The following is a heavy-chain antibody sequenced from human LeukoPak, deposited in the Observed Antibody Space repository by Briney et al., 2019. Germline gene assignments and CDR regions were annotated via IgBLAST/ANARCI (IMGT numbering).Heavy chain of an antibody. Sequence: SETLSLTCTVSGGSISSGSYYWSWIRQPAGKGLEWIGRIYTSGSTNYNPSLKSRVTISVDTSKNQFPLKLSSVTAVDTAVYYCARDQEGVAAAGTFGFRVNWFDPWGQGTLVTVSS. CDR2: IYTSGST. D-gene: IGHD6-13*01. CDR1: GGSISSGSYY. CDR3: ARDQEGVAAAGTFGFRVNWFDP. J-gene: IGHJ5*02. V-gene: IGHV4-61*02.